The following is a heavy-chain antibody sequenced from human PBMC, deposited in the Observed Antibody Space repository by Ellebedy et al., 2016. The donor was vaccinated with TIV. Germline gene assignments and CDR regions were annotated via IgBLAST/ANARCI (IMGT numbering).Heavy chain of an antibody. D-gene: IGHD1-1*01. CDR1: GNTFTAYP. CDR3: ARDSRYNWNDWDYYHMDV. Sequence: ASVKVSCKASGNTFTAYPMNWVRQAPGQGLEWLGWINMNTGNPTYAQGFKGRFDFSLDTSVSTAYLQISNLKAEDTAVYYCARDSRYNWNDWDYYHMDVWGKGTTVIVSS. CDR2: INMNTGNP. V-gene: IGHV7-4-1*02. J-gene: IGHJ6*03.